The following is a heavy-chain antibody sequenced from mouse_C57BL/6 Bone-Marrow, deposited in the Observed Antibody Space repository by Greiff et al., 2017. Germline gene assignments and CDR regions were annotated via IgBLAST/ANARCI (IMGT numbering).Heavy chain of an antibody. V-gene: IGHV1-64*01. CDR2: IHPNSGST. Sequence: VQLQQPGAELVKPGASVKLSCKASGYTFTSYWMHWVKQRPGQGLEWIGMIHPNSGSTNYNEKFKSKATLTVDKSSSTAYMQLSSLTSEDSAVYYCARRGLKLLLFDYWGQGTTLTVSS. CDR3: ARRGLKLLLFDY. J-gene: IGHJ2*01. CDR1: GYTFTSYW. D-gene: IGHD1-1*01.